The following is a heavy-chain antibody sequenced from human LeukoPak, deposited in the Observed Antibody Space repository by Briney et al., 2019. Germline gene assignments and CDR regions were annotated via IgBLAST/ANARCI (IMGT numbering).Heavy chain of an antibody. CDR1: GFTFSSYA. Sequence: GGSLRLSCAASGFTFSSYAMHWVRQAPGKGLEYVSAISSNGGSAYYANSVKGRFTISRDNSKNTLYLQMNSLRAEDTAVYYCARAGIAAAGTRIGYYYGMDVWGQGTTVTVSS. J-gene: IGHJ6*02. CDR3: ARAGIAAAGTRIGYYYGMDV. D-gene: IGHD6-13*01. CDR2: ISSNGGSA. V-gene: IGHV3-64*01.